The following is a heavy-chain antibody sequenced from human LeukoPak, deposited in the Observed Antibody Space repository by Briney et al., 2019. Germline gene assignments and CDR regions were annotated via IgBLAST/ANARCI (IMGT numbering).Heavy chain of an antibody. CDR3: ARGRGGLAY. CDR2: INPNSGGT. Sequence: ASVKVSCKASGYSFTDYFIHWVRQAPGQGLEWMGWINPNSGGTNYAQKFQGRVTMTRDTSISTAYMELTSLTSDDTAVYFCARGRGGLAYWGPGTLVTVSS. D-gene: IGHD2-15*01. V-gene: IGHV1-2*02. J-gene: IGHJ4*02. CDR1: GYSFTDYF.